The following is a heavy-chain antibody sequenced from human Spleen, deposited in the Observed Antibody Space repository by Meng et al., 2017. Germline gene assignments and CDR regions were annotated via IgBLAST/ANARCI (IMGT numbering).Heavy chain of an antibody. Sequence: SETLSLTCTVSGGSISSYYWSWPRQPPGKGLEWIGYIYYSGSTNYNPALKSRVTISVDMSKNQFSLKLSSVTAADTAVYYCAGGAVVTLIFYHAMDVWGQGTTVTVSS. CDR2: IYYSGST. CDR3: AGGAVVTLIFYHAMDV. D-gene: IGHD2-21*02. V-gene: IGHV4-59*08. J-gene: IGHJ6*02. CDR1: GGSISSYY.